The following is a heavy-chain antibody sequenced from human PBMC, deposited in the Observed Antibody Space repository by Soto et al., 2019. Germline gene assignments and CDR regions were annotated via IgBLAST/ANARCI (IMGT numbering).Heavy chain of an antibody. V-gene: IGHV3-23*01. CDR2: ISGSGGST. Sequence: PGGSLRLSCAASGFTFSTYAMTWVRQAPGKGLEWVSAISGSGGSTYYADSVKGRFTISRDNSKNTLYLQMNSLRAEDTAVYYCAKNRLFGPTNWFDPWGQGTLVTVSS. CDR3: AKNRLFGPTNWFDP. D-gene: IGHD3-22*01. CDR1: GFTFSTYA. J-gene: IGHJ5*02.